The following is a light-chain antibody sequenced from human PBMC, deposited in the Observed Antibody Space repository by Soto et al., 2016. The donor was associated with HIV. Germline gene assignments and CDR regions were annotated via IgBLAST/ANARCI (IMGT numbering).Light chain of an antibody. J-gene: IGLJ2*01. CDR1: NVGSQS. CDR2: DD. V-gene: IGLV3-21*01. CDR3: QAWDSTTAV. Sequence: SYVLTQPPSESVAPGKTASISCGGNNVGSQSVQWYQQKTGQAPVLVVYDDKRPSGISERFSGSNSGNTGTLTISGTQAMDEADYYCQAWDSTTAVFGGGTKLTVL.